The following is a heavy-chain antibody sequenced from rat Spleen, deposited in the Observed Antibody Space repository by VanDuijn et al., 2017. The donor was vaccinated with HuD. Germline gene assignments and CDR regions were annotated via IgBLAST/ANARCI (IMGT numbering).Heavy chain of an antibody. D-gene: IGHD1-1*01. CDR1: XXTFSXXY. V-gene: IGHV5-7*01. CDR3: TRLYYSNWFAY. J-gene: IGHJ3*01. Sequence: EVQLVESGGGLVQPGRSLXXSCAASXXTFSXXYMAXXRQSPTKGLEWVATIRHDGSSTYYRDSVKGRFTISRDNAKSTLYLQMDSLRSEDTATYYCTRLYYSNWFAYWGQGTLVTVSS. CDR2: IRHDGSST.